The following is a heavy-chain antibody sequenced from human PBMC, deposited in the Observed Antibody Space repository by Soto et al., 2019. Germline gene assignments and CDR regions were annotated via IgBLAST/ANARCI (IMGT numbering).Heavy chain of an antibody. CDR2: IIPNFDAA. CDR3: EKGSYYDDSSSFDTQGMYYRYFGLDV. V-gene: IGHV1-69*01. J-gene: IGHJ6*02. CDR1: GDTFNNYA. D-gene: IGHD3-22*01. Sequence: QVQLVQSGAEVKKPGSSVKVSCKASGDTFNNYAISWVRQAPGQGLEWVGGIIPNFDAANSAQKFQGRVTITADESTSTAYMEMSRLRSEDTAVYYCEKGSYYDDSSSFDTQGMYYRYFGLDVWGQGTTVTVSS.